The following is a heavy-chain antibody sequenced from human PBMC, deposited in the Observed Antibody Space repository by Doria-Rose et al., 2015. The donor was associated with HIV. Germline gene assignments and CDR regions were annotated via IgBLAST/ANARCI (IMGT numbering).Heavy chain of an antibody. CDR1: GVSLSSPGMG. Sequence: SGPVLVKPTETLTLTCTVSGVSLSSPGMGVSWIRQPPGKALEWPANIFSDDERSYKTSLKSRLTISRGTSKSQVVLTMTDMDPADTATYYCARIKSSRWYHKYYFDFWGQGTLVIVSA. D-gene: IGHD6-13*01. CDR3: ARIKSSRWYHKYYFDF. J-gene: IGHJ4*02. V-gene: IGHV2-26*01. CDR2: IFSDDER.